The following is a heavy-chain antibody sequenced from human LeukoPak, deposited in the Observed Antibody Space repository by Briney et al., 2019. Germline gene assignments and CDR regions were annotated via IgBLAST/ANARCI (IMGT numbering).Heavy chain of an antibody. CDR1: GGSISSYY. D-gene: IGHD3-3*01. V-gene: IGHV4-59*01. CDR3: ASSVEGYYYSYMDV. J-gene: IGHJ6*03. CDR2: IYYSGST. Sequence: SETLSLTCTVSGGSISSYYWSWIRQPPGKGLEWIGYIYYSGSTNYNPSLKSRVTISVETSKNQFSLKLSSVTAADTAVYYCASSVEGYYYSYMDVWGRGATVTISS.